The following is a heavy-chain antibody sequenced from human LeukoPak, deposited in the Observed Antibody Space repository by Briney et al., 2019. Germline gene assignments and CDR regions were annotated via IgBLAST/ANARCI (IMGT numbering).Heavy chain of an antibody. D-gene: IGHD5-12*01. J-gene: IGHJ6*02. CDR2: IWYDRSNE. CDR3: AREFGGYSSDYYVMDV. CDR1: GFTFSRYG. V-gene: IGHV3-33*01. Sequence: GGSLRLLCAASGFTFSRYGMHWVRQAAGKGRVWVAVIWYDRSNEYYGDSVKGRFTIARDNSKNTLYLQMNSLRAEDTTLYYCAREFGGYSSDYYVMDVWGQGTTVTVSS.